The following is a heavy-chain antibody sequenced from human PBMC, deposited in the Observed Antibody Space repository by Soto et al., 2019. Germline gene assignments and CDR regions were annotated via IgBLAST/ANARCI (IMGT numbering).Heavy chain of an antibody. V-gene: IGHV3-21*01. CDR3: ARGFRQQLIFNGMDV. CDR1: GFTFSSYS. J-gene: IGHJ6*02. D-gene: IGHD6-13*01. CDR2: ISNSGSYI. Sequence: PGGSLRLSCAASGFTFSSYSMNWVRQAPGKGLEWVSSISNSGSYIYYADSVKGRFTISRDNAKNSLYLQMNSLRAEDTALYYCARGFRQQLIFNGMDVWGQGTTVTVSS.